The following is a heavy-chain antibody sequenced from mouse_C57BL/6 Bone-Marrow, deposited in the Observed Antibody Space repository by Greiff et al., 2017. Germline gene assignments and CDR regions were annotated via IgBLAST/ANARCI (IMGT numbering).Heavy chain of an antibody. J-gene: IGHJ4*01. CDR1: GYTFTSYW. V-gene: IGHV1-64*01. CDR2: IHPNSGST. CDR3: ARRGLVTTVVASYYYARDY. Sequence: QVQLQQPGAELVKPGASVKLSCKASGYTFTSYWMHWVKQRPGQGLEWIGMIHPNSGSTNYNEKFKSKATLTVDKSSSTAYMQLSSLTSEDSAVYYSARRGLVTTVVASYYYARDYWGQGTSVTVSS. D-gene: IGHD1-1*01.